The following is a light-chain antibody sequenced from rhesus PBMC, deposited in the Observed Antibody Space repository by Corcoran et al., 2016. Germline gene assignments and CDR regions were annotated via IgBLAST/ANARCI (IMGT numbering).Light chain of an antibody. Sequence: GDRVTVTCRASQGINKELSWYQQKPGKAPTLLIYAASSLQTGVSSRFSGSGSGADYTLTISSLQPEDGATYYCLQDYTTPVTFGPGTKLDI. CDR3: LQDYTTPVT. V-gene: IGKV1-94*01. CDR1: QGINKE. CDR2: AAS. J-gene: IGKJ3*01.